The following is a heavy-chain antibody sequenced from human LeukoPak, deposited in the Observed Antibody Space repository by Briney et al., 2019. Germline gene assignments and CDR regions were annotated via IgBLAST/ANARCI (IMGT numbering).Heavy chain of an antibody. J-gene: IGHJ3*02. CDR2: IGTAGDT. CDR3: ARGLEGDAFDI. Sequence: GGSLRLSCAASGFTFSSYDMHWVRQATGKGLEWVSAIGTAGDTYYPGSVKGRFTISRENAKNSLYLQMNSLRAGDTAVYYCARGLEGDAFDIWGQGTMVTVSS. D-gene: IGHD3/OR15-3a*01. CDR1: GFTFSSYD. V-gene: IGHV3-13*01.